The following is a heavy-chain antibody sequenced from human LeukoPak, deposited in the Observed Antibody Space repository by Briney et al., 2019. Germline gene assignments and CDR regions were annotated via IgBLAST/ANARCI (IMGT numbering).Heavy chain of an antibody. V-gene: IGHV4-59*12. Sequence: SETLSLTCAVYSGSFSGYYWSWIRQPPGKGLEWIGRVSDTGRAYYNPSLESRVTISLDTSKNQFSLKVTSVTAADTAVYYCARGKEMTRTSGYYSFDFWGQGTLVSVSS. CDR1: SGSFSGYY. CDR2: VSDTGRA. D-gene: IGHD3-9*01. CDR3: ARGKEMTRTSGYYSFDF. J-gene: IGHJ4*02.